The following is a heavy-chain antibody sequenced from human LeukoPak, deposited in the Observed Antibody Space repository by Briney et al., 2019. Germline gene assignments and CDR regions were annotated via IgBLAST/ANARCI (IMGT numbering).Heavy chain of an antibody. CDR3: ARMKVDGGSCADAFDI. J-gene: IGHJ3*02. Sequence: SGPALVKPTQTLTLTCTFSGFSLNTSGMCVSWIRQPPGKALEWLARIDWDDDKYYSTSLKTRLTISKDTSKNQVVLTMTNMDPVDTATYHCARMKVDGGSCADAFDIWGQGTMVTVSS. D-gene: IGHD2-15*01. CDR2: IDWDDDK. CDR1: GFSLNTSGMC. V-gene: IGHV2-70*11.